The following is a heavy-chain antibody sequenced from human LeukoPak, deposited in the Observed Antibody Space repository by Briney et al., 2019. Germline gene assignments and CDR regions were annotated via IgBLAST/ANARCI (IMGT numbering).Heavy chain of an antibody. CDR1: GFTFSSHA. J-gene: IGHJ4*02. Sequence: PGGSLRLSCAASGFTFSSHAMSWVRQAPGKGLEWVSAISGSGGSTYYADSVKGRFTISRDNSKNTLYLQMNSLRAEDTAVYYCAKVRFIAARSSYFDYWGQGTLVTVSS. CDR2: ISGSGGST. CDR3: AKVRFIAARSSYFDY. V-gene: IGHV3-23*01. D-gene: IGHD6-6*01.